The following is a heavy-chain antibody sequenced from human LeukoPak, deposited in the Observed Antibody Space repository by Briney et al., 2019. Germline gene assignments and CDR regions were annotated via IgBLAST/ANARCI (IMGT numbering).Heavy chain of an antibody. V-gene: IGHV1-46*01. CDR3: ARVGGLYCGGDCYRFDY. Sequence: ASVKVSCKASGYTFTSYYMHWVRQAPGQGLEWMGTINPSGGSTSYAQKFQGRVTMTRDTSTSTVYMELSSLRSEDTAVYYCARVGGLYCGGDCYRFDYWGQGTLVTVSS. J-gene: IGHJ4*02. CDR2: INPSGGST. CDR1: GYTFTSYY. D-gene: IGHD2-21*02.